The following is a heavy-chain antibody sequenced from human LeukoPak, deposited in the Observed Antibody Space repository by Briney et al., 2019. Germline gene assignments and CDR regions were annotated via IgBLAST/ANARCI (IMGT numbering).Heavy chain of an antibody. CDR3: ARDLSATWYYLGY. Sequence: PGGSLRLSCVGAGPSSADYVMSWVRQVPGKGLEWVSGIDWSGAASEYADSVKGRFTISRDNAKNSLYLQMNTLRPEDTGVYYCARDLSATWYYLGYWGQGTLVTVPS. CDR2: IDWSGAAS. CDR1: GPSSADYV. J-gene: IGHJ4*02. V-gene: IGHV3-20*04. D-gene: IGHD3-10*01.